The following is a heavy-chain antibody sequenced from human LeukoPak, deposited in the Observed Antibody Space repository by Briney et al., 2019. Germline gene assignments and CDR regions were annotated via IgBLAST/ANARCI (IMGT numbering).Heavy chain of an antibody. J-gene: IGHJ6*02. V-gene: IGHV1-8*01. CDR1: GYTFTSYD. Sequence: ASVKVSCKASGYTFTSYDINWVRQATGQGLEWMGWMNPNSGNTGYAQKFQGRVTMTRNTSISTAYMELSSLRSEDTAVYYCARSYYDSSGYYFGSVWGQGTTVTVSS. CDR2: MNPNSGNT. D-gene: IGHD3-22*01. CDR3: ARSYYDSSGYYFGSV.